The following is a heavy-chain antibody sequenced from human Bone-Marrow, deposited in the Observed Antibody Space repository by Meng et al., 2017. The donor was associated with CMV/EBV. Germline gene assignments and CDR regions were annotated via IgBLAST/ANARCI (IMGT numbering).Heavy chain of an antibody. J-gene: IGHJ4*02. CDR1: GYTFTSYG. CDR2: ISAYNGNT. Sequence: ASVKVSCKASGYTFTSYGISWVRQAPGQGLEWMGWISAYNGNTNYAQKLQGRVTMTTDTSTSTAYMALRSLRSDDTAVYYCARDINNYCSSTSCYGGGYYWGQGTLVTVSS. V-gene: IGHV1-18*01. CDR3: ARDINNYCSSTSCYGGGYY. D-gene: IGHD2-2*01.